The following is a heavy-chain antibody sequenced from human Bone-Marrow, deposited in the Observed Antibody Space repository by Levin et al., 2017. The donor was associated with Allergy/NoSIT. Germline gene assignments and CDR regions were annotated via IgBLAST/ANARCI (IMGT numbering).Heavy chain of an antibody. V-gene: IGHV3-48*03. CDR3: ARPLQGGTSGWGFDY. CDR2: ISGSGSTI. CDR1: GFTFISYE. Sequence: GGSLRLSCAASGFTFISYEMNWVRQAPGKGLEWVSYISGSGSTIYYADSVKGRFTISRDNAKNSLSLQMNSLRAEDTALYYCARPLQGGTSGWGFDYWGQGTLVSVSS. J-gene: IGHJ4*02. D-gene: IGHD6-19*01.